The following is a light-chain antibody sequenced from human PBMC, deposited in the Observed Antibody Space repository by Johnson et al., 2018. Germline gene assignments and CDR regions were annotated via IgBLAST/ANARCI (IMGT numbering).Light chain of an antibody. Sequence: QSVLTQPPSVSAAPGQKVTISCSGSSSNIGNNYVSWYQQLPGTAPKLLIYENNKRPSGIPDRFSGSKSGTSATLRITGLQTGDEADYSCGTWDSSRSAGNVFGTGTKVTVL. CDR2: ENN. CDR3: GTWDSSRSAGNV. V-gene: IGLV1-51*02. J-gene: IGLJ1*01. CDR1: SSNIGNNY.